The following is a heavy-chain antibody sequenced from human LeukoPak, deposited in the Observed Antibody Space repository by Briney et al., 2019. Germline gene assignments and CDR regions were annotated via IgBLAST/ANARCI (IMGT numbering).Heavy chain of an antibody. CDR2: IYYSGST. V-gene: IGHV4-59*08. J-gene: IGHJ6*02. CDR1: GGSISSYY. D-gene: IGHD3-3*01. Sequence: SETLSLTCTVSGGSISSYYWSWIRQPPGKGLEWIGYIYYSGSTNYNPSLKSRVTISVDTSRNQFSLKLSSVTAADTAVYYCARGRPTEYYDFLGVWGQGTTVTVSS. CDR3: ARGRPTEYYDFLGV.